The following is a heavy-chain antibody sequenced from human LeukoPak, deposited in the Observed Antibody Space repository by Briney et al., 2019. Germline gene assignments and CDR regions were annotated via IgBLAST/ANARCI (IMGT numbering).Heavy chain of an antibody. V-gene: IGHV3-21*01. CDR2: ISSSGSYI. CDR1: RFTFSSYS. CDR3: ARVLHKRNYDSSDYYAS. J-gene: IGHJ5*02. Sequence: PGGSLRLSCAASRFTFSSYSMNWVRQAPGKGLEWVSSISSSGSYIYYADSVKGRFTISRDNAKNSLYLQMNSLRAEDTAVYYCARVLHKRNYDSSDYYASWGQGTLVTVSS. D-gene: IGHD3-22*01.